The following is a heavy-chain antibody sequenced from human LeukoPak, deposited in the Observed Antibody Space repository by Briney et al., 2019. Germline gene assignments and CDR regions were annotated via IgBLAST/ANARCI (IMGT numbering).Heavy chain of an antibody. J-gene: IGHJ3*02. CDR1: GYTFTGYY. V-gene: IGHV1-2*02. D-gene: IGHD5-12*01. Sequence: ASVKVSCKASGYTFTGYYMHWVRQAPGQGLEWMGWINPNSGGTNYAQKFQGRVTMTRDTSISTAYMELGRLRSDDTAVYYCASSSPREWLYRLDIWGQGTMVTVSS. CDR3: ASSSPREWLYRLDI. CDR2: INPNSGGT.